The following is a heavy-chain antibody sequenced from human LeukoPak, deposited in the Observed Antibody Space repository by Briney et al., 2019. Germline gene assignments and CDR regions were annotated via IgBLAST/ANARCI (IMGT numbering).Heavy chain of an antibody. CDR2: ISAYNGNT. V-gene: IGHV1-18*01. CDR1: GYTFTSYS. D-gene: IGHD5-24*01. Sequence: GASVKVSCKASGYTFTSYSISWVRQAPGQGPEWMGWISAYNGNTNYAQRLQGRVTMTTDTSTSTAYMELRSLRSDDTAVYYCARMDGYPYYFDYWGQGTLVTVSS. CDR3: ARMDGYPYYFDY. J-gene: IGHJ4*02.